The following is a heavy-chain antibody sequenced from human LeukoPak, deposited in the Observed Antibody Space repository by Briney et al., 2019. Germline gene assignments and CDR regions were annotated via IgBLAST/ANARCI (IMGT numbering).Heavy chain of an antibody. D-gene: IGHD4-23*01. CDR2: IYYSGST. Sequence: SETLSLTCTVSGGPVSSFSYYWSWIRQPPGKGLEWIGYIYYSGSTNYNPSLKSRVTISVDTSKNQFSLKLSSVTAADTAVYYCAREFPPYGGNSDDAFDIWGQGTMVTVSS. CDR1: GGPVSSFSYY. CDR3: AREFPPYGGNSDDAFDI. J-gene: IGHJ3*02. V-gene: IGHV4-61*01.